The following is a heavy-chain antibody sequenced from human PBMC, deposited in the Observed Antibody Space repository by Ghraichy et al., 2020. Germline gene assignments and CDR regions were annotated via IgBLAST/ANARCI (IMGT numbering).Heavy chain of an antibody. Sequence: GGSLRLSCADSGLTVSSYGMNWVRQAPGKGLEWVALISPDGNTNYYGDSVKRRFTISSDNSKTTLYLQMNSLRVEDTAVYFCARRGQGYYVDTFYYWGPGALVTVSS. V-gene: IGHV3-30*03. D-gene: IGHD1-26*01. CDR3: ARRGQGYYVDTFYY. CDR1: GLTVSSYG. J-gene: IGHJ4*02. CDR2: ISPDGNTN.